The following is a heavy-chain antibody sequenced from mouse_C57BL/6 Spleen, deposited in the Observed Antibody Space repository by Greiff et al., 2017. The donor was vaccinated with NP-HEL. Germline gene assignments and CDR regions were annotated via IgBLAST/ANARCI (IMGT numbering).Heavy chain of an antibody. Sequence: QVQLQQSGAELVRPGSSVKLSCKASGYTFTSYWMHWVKQRPIQGLEWIGNIDPSDSETHYNQKFKDKATLTVDKSSSTAYMQLSSLTSEDSAVYYCASHYYGSSYDYAMDYWGQGTSVTVSS. CDR2: IDPSDSET. CDR1: GYTFTSYW. J-gene: IGHJ4*01. D-gene: IGHD1-1*01. V-gene: IGHV1-52*01. CDR3: ASHYYGSSYDYAMDY.